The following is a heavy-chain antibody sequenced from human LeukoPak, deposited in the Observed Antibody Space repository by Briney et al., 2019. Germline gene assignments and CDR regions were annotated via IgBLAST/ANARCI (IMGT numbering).Heavy chain of an antibody. Sequence: GGSLRLSCAASGFTLSTYAMHWVRQAPGKGLEWVALISYDGNNEYYADSVKGRFTISRDNSKNTLYLQMNSLRPEDTAVYYCARDHPDYWGQGTLVTVSS. CDR2: ISYDGNNE. J-gene: IGHJ4*02. CDR1: GFTLSTYA. CDR3: ARDHPDY. V-gene: IGHV3-30*04.